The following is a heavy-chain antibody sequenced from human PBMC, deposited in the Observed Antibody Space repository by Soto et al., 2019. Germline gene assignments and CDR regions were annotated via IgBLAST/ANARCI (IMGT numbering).Heavy chain of an antibody. J-gene: IGHJ6*02. CDR3: VRQGIDYLHGLVDV. Sequence: QVQLQQSGPGLVKPSETLSLTCAVSSGPSSSHNWGWIRQPPGRGLEWIGYVYYTGDISYNPSLRSRVTISADTSTNHISLTLTSVTAADTAVYYCVRQGIDYLHGLVDVWGQGTTVSVSS. D-gene: IGHD1-26*01. CDR1: SGPSSSHN. V-gene: IGHV4-59*08. CDR2: VYYTGDI.